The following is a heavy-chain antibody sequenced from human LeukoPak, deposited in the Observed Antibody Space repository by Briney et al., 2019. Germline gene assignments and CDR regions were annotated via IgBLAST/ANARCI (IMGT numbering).Heavy chain of an antibody. CDR1: GYTFTSYG. D-gene: IGHD3-10*01. CDR2: ISAYNGNT. CDR3: ARVLTMVRGAFNWFDP. J-gene: IGHJ5*02. V-gene: IGHV1-18*01. Sequence: GASVKVSCKASGYTFTSYGISWVRQAPGQGLEWMGWISAYNGNTNYAQKLQGRVTMTTDTSTSTAYMELRSLRSDDTAVYYCARVLTMVRGAFNWFDPWGQGTLVTVSP.